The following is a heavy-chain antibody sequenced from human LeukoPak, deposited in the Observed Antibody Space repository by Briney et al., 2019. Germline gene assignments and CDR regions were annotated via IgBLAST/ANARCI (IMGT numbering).Heavy chain of an antibody. Sequence: RASVKVSCKASGYTFTSYGISWVRQAPGQGLEWMGWISAYNGNTNYAQKLQGRVTMTTDTSTSTAYMELRSLRSDDTAVYYCARDQLSSSRTYDYVWGSYRYEGGFDYWGQGTLVTVSS. CDR3: ARDQLSSSRTYDYVWGSYRYEGGFDY. CDR2: ISAYNGNT. D-gene: IGHD3-16*02. J-gene: IGHJ4*02. CDR1: GYTFTSYG. V-gene: IGHV1-18*01.